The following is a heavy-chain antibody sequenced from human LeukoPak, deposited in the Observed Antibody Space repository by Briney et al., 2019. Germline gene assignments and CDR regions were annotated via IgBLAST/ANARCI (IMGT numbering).Heavy chain of an antibody. J-gene: IGHJ4*02. CDR3: ARDLAMAGRDLDY. Sequence: GGSLRLSCAASGFAFRNYYVDWIRQAPGKGLEWVAYISNSGTIIYYAESVKGRFTISRDNAKNLLHLQMNSLRAEDTALYYCARDLAMAGRDLDYWGQGTLVTVSS. CDR1: GFAFRNYY. D-gene: IGHD6-19*01. CDR2: ISNSGTII. V-gene: IGHV3-11*01.